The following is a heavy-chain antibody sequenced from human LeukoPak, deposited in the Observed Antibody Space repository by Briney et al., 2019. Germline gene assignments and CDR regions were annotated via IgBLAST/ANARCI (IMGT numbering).Heavy chain of an antibody. V-gene: IGHV4-4*07. CDR3: AREDSASGRGLGS. J-gene: IGHJ5*02. CDR1: GGSISSYF. CDR2: ISTTETT. Sequence: SETLSLTCTVSGGSISSYFWTWIRQPAGKGLEWIGRISTTETTHYSPSLKNRVNMSVDTSKNQFSLKMTSVTAADTAIYYCAREDSASGRGLGSWGQGILVTVSS. D-gene: IGHD3-10*01.